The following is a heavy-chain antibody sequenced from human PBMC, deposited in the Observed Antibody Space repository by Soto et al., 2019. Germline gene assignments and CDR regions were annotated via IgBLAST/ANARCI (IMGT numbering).Heavy chain of an antibody. CDR1: GFSFENYG. J-gene: IGHJ4*02. D-gene: IGHD5-18*01. CDR3: VRGNGYTYGPFDN. CDR2: IWFNGSER. V-gene: IGHV3-33*01. Sequence: QVQLVESGGGVVQPGRSLRLSCAASGFSFENYGMHWVRQAPGKGLEWVAAIWFNGSERKYGDSVKGRFTISRDNSQNTVLLQMSSLSAEDTAVYYCVRGNGYTYGPFDNWGQGTLVTVSS.